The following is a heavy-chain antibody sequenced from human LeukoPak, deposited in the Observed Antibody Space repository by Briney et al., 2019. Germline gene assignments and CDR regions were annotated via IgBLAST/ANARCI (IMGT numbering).Heavy chain of an antibody. V-gene: IGHV3-33*01. J-gene: IGHJ3*02. CDR1: GFTFSSYG. D-gene: IGHD1-1*01. CDR2: IWYDGSNK. Sequence: GGSLRLSCAASGFTFSSYGMHWVRQAPGKGLEWVAVIWYDGSNKYYADSVKGRFTISRGNSKNTLYLQMNSLRAEDTAVYYCAREGGTTDAFDIWGQGTMVTVSS. CDR3: AREGGTTDAFDI.